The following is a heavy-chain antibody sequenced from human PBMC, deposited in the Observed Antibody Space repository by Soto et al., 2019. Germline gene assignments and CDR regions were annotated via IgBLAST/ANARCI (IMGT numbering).Heavy chain of an antibody. CDR3: ARDTGDGTFDF. J-gene: IGHJ4*02. CDR1: GYTFSSYA. Sequence: ASVKVSCKASGYTFSSYAMHWVRQAPGQRLEWMGWINAGYGNTKSSQKFQDRVTISRDTSASTAYMELTSLRSEDTAVYYCARDTGDGTFDFWGKGTLVTVSS. V-gene: IGHV1-3*01. CDR2: INAGYGNT. D-gene: IGHD7-27*01.